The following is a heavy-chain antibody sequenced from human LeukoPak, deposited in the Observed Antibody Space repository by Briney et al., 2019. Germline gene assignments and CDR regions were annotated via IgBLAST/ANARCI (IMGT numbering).Heavy chain of an antibody. Sequence: GGSLRLSCAASGFTFSSYAMSWVRQAPGKGLEWVSAISGSGGSTYYADSVKGRFTISRDNSKNTLYLQMNSLRAEDTAIYYCAKDPYDYVWGSYRYPTDYWGQGTLVTVSS. V-gene: IGHV3-23*01. D-gene: IGHD3-16*02. J-gene: IGHJ4*02. CDR2: ISGSGGST. CDR3: AKDPYDYVWGSYRYPTDY. CDR1: GFTFSSYA.